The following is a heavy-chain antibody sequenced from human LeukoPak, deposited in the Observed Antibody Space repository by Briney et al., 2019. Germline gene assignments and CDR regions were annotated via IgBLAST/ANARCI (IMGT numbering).Heavy chain of an antibody. Sequence: SETLSLTCTVSGASISSGSYYWGWIRQPPGKGLEWIGSIYYSGSTYYNPSLKSRVTISVDTSKNQFSLKLSSVTAADTAVYYCARSSEGRYYYDSSGFSYYYYYMDVWGKGTTVTISS. CDR2: IYYSGST. CDR1: GASISSGSYY. CDR3: ARSSEGRYYYDSSGFSYYYYYMDV. D-gene: IGHD3-22*01. V-gene: IGHV4-39*07. J-gene: IGHJ6*03.